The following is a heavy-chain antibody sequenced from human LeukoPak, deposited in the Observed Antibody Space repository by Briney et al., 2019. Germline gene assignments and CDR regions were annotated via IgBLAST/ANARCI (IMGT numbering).Heavy chain of an antibody. CDR3: ARDGYYGSGSLTYYYYGMDV. V-gene: IGHV3-48*03. D-gene: IGHD3-10*01. CDR2: ISSSGSTI. J-gene: IGHJ6*02. CDR1: GFTFSSYE. Sequence: GGSLRLSCAASGFTFSSYEMNWVRQAPGKGLEWVSYISSSGSTIYYADSVKSRFTISRDNAKNSLYLQMNSLRAEDTAVYYCARDGYYGSGSLTYYYYGMDVWGQGTTVTVSS.